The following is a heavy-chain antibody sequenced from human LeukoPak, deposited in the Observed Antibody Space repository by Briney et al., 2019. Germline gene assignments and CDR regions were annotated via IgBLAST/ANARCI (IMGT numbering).Heavy chain of an antibody. V-gene: IGHV3-21*01. Sequence: PGGSLRLSCAASGFTFSSYSMNWVRQAPGKGLEWVSSISSSSSYIYYADSVKGRFTISRDNSKNTLYLQMNSLRAEDTAVYYCAKDFEWLLYENYFDYWGQGTLVTVSS. CDR1: GFTFSSYS. J-gene: IGHJ4*02. CDR2: ISSSSSYI. CDR3: AKDFEWLLYENYFDY. D-gene: IGHD3-3*01.